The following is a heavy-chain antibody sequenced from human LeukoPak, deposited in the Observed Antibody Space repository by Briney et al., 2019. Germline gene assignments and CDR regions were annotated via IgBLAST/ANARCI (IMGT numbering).Heavy chain of an antibody. Sequence: PGGSLRLSCAASGFTFSSYWMTWVRQAPGKGLEWVANIKQDGTETYYMDSVKGRFTISRDNAKNSLYLHMNSLRADAAPGYHCARALSSSTGRYQPFDSWGQGTLATASS. D-gene: IGHD2-2*01. CDR3: ARALSSSTGRYQPFDS. CDR1: GFTFSSYW. CDR2: IKQDGTET. J-gene: IGHJ4*02. V-gene: IGHV3-7*04.